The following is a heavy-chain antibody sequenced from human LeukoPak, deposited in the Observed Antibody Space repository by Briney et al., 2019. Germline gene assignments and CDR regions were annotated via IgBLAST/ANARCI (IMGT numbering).Heavy chain of an antibody. CDR1: GGSITSGGYS. D-gene: IGHD3-10*01. J-gene: IGHJ5*02. V-gene: IGHV4-30-2*01. CDR3: ARFSGDFLNWFDP. CDR2: MYHSGST. Sequence: SETLSLTCAVSGGSITSGGYSWSWIRQPPGKGLGWMGFMYHSGSTYYNPSLKSRVTISVARSKNQFSLKLNSVPAADTAVYYCARFSGDFLNWFDPWGQGTLVTVSS.